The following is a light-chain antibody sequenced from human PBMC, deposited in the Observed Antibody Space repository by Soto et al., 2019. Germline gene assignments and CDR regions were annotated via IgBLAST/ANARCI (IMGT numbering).Light chain of an antibody. CDR2: GAS. V-gene: IGKV3D-15*01. J-gene: IGKJ1*01. CDR3: QQYNNWPRT. CDR1: QSVSNDF. Sequence: EIVLTQSPGILSLSPGERATLSCRASQSVSNDFLAWYQQKPGQAPRLLIYGASTRATDVPDRFSGSGSGAEFTLTISSLQSEDFAVYYCQQYNNWPRTFGQGTKVEIK.